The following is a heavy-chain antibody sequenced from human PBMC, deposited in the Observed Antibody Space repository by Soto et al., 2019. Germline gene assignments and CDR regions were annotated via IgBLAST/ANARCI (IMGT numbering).Heavy chain of an antibody. Sequence: QVQLVQSGAEVKKPGASVKVSCKASGYTFTSYYMHWVRQAPGQGLEWMGIINPSGGSTSYAQKFQGXXTXTXXTSTSTVYMELSSLRSEDTAVYYCARGIAAADLDYWGQGTLVTVSS. V-gene: IGHV1-46*03. J-gene: IGHJ4*02. D-gene: IGHD6-13*01. CDR2: INPSGGST. CDR1: GYTFTSYY. CDR3: ARGIAAADLDY.